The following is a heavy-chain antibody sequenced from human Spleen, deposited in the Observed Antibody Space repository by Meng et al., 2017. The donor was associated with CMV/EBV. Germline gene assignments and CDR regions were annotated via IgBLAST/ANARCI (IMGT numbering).Heavy chain of an antibody. J-gene: IGHJ6*02. CDR1: GFTLCKYG. CDR3: ARTFGLFWSDYPYYYGMDV. Sequence: GESLKISCAASGFTLCKYGMHWVRQAPGKGLEWLAAISHDGSSKYFADSVKGRFTISRDSSKNTLYVQMNSLRAEDTAVYYCARTFGLFWSDYPYYYGMDVWGQGTTVTVSS. D-gene: IGHD3-3*01. CDR2: ISHDGSSK. V-gene: IGHV3-30*04.